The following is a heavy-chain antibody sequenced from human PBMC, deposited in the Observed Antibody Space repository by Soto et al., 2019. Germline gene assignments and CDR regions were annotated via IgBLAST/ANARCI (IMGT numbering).Heavy chain of an antibody. CDR2: IYYSGST. CDR1: GGSISSGGYY. D-gene: IGHD2-15*01. V-gene: IGHV4-31*03. Sequence: QVQLQESGPGLVKPSQTLSLTCTVSGGSISSGGYYWSWIRQHPGKGLEWIGYIYYSGSTYYNPSRRSRVTIPVDTSKNQFSLKLSSVTAADTAVYYCARDCSGGSCNDGGYYYYGMDVWGQGTTVTVSS. CDR3: ARDCSGGSCNDGGYYYYGMDV. J-gene: IGHJ6*02.